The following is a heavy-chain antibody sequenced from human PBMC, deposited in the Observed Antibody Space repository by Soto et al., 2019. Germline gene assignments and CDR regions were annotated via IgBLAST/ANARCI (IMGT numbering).Heavy chain of an antibody. CDR3: ARTYYYGSGSYYNINWFDP. D-gene: IGHD3-10*01. J-gene: IGHJ5*02. V-gene: IGHV4-31*03. Sequence: SETLSLTCTVSGGSISSGGYYWSWIRQHPGKGLEWIGYIYYSGSTYYNPSLKSRVTISVDTSKNQFSLKLSSVTAADTAVYYCARTYYYGSGSYYNINWFDPWGQGTLVTVSS. CDR1: GGSISSGGYY. CDR2: IYYSGST.